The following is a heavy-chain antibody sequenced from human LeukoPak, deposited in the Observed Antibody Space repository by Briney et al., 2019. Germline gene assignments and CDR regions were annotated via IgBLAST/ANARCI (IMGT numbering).Heavy chain of an antibody. CDR1: GYTLTVLS. J-gene: IGHJ4*01. Sequence: ASVNVSCKVSGYTLTVLSMHWVRQAPGKGLEWMGGFDPEDGETIYAQKFQGRVTMTEDTSTDTAYMELSSLRSEDTAVYYCATACSSTSCYAFDYWGQEPWSPSPQ. CDR2: FDPEDGET. D-gene: IGHD2-2*01. V-gene: IGHV1-24*01. CDR3: ATACSSTSCYAFDY.